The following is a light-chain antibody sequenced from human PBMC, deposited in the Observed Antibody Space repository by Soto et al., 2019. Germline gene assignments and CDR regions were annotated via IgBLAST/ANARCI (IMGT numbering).Light chain of an antibody. Sequence: EIVLTQSPVTLSLSPGDRATLSCRPSQSVSSFLAWYQQKPGQPPRLLIYDVSNRAAGIPARFSGSGSGTDFTLTISSLEPEDFAVYYCQQRTDWPPVYTFGQGTKVHIK. J-gene: IGKJ2*01. CDR1: QSVSSF. CDR3: QQRTDWPPVYT. CDR2: DVS. V-gene: IGKV3-11*01.